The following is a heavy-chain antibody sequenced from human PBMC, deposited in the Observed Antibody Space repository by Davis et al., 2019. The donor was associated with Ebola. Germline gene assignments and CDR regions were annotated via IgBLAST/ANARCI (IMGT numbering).Heavy chain of an antibody. V-gene: IGHV1-46*01. CDR3: ARDLVDASGSYYKTPYGMDV. D-gene: IGHD3-10*01. CDR2: INPSGGST. CDR1: GYTFTSYY. Sequence: AASVKVSCKASGYTFTSYYMHWVRQAPGQGLEWMGIINPSGGSTNYAQKFQGRVTMTRDTSTRTVYMELSSLRSEDTAVYYCARDLVDASGSYYKTPYGMDVWGQGTTVTVSS. J-gene: IGHJ6*02.